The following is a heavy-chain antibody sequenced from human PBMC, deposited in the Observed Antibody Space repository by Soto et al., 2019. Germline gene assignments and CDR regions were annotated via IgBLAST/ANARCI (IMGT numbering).Heavy chain of an antibody. J-gene: IGHJ6*02. Sequence: SVKVSCKASGGTFSSYAISWVRQAPGQGLEWMGGIIPIFGTANYAQKLQGRVTITADESTSTAYMELSSLRSEDTAVYYCALTLGYSSSSSYYYYGMDVWGQGTMVTVSS. V-gene: IGHV1-69*13. CDR2: IIPIFGTA. CDR3: ALTLGYSSSSSYYYYGMDV. D-gene: IGHD6-6*01. CDR1: GGTFSSYA.